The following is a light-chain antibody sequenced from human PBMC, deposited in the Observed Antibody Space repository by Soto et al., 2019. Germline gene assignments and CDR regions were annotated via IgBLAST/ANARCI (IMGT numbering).Light chain of an antibody. CDR1: QSVGSY. J-gene: IGKJ4*01. CDR3: ERCRSWALV. CDR2: DAF. Sequence: EIVLTQSPATLSLSPGTRATLSCRASQSVGSYFAWYQQKPGQAPRLLIYDAFGRATGIAARFSGSEYGPDFALIFCILDREEFAVYFCERCRSWALVIGGGTTV. V-gene: IGKV3-11*01.